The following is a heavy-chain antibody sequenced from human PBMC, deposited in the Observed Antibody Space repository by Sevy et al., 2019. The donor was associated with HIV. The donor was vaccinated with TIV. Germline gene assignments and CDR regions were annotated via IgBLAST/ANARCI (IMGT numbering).Heavy chain of an antibody. V-gene: IGHV3-15*01. Sequence: GGALRLSCAASGFSFTNAWMRWVRQAPGGGLEWVGRIKSNHEGGTTDYAAPVRGRFTISRDDSVNTLFLQLSSLKIQVTAVYCCTTDARMTPWYALQNWGRGTLVTVSS. CDR2: IKSNHEGGTT. D-gene: IGHD2-15*01. CDR3: TTDARMTPWYALQN. J-gene: IGHJ1*01. CDR1: GFSFTNAW.